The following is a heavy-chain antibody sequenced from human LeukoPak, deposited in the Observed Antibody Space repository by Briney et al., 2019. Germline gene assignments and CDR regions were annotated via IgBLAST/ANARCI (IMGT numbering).Heavy chain of an antibody. CDR1: GFTFSNYE. CDR2: ITTTGDRI. CDR3: AELGITMIGGV. D-gene: IGHD3-10*02. V-gene: IGHV3-48*03. Sequence: GGSLRLSCAASGFTFSNYEMNWVRQAPGKGLEWISYITTTGDRIQYADSVKGRFTISRDNAKNSLYLQMNSLRAEDTAVYYCAELGITMIGGVWGKGTTVTISS. J-gene: IGHJ6*04.